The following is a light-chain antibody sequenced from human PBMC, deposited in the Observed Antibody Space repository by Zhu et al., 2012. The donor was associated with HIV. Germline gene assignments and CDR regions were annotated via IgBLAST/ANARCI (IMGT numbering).Light chain of an antibody. J-gene: IGKJ3*01. CDR1: ESVSDNS. CDR2: GAS. V-gene: IGKV3-20*01. Sequence: EIVLTQSPGTLSLSPGERATLSSRANESVSDNSLAWFQQRPGQAPRLLIYGASSRAAGIPDRFSGSGSGTDFTLTISRLDPEDFAVYYCQQYGSPPFTFGPGTKVDIK. CDR3: QQYGSPPFT.